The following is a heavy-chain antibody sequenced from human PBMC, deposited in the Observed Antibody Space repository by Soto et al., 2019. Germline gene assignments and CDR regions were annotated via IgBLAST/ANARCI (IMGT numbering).Heavy chain of an antibody. Sequence: QVQLQESGPGLVKPSETLSLTCTVSGGSISTYYWDWIRQPPGKELEWIGYTHYTGNTNYHPSLMSRVTIPLDTSRNQFSLKLSSVTAADTAIYYCARHTVTIRAGFDYWGQGALVTVSS. J-gene: IGHJ4*02. CDR1: GGSISTYY. V-gene: IGHV4-59*01. CDR2: THYTGNT. CDR3: ARHTVTIRAGFDY. D-gene: IGHD4-17*01.